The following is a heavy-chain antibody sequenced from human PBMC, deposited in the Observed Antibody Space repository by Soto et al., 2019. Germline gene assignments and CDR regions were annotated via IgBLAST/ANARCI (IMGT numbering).Heavy chain of an antibody. Sequence: EVQLLESGGGLVQPGGSLRLSCAASGFTFSSYAMSWVRQAPGKGLEWVSAISGSGGSTYYADSVKGRFTISRDNSKNTLYLQMNGLRAEDTAVYYCAKLDAFGYSGYEDYWGQGTLVTVSS. J-gene: IGHJ4*02. CDR3: AKLDAFGYSGYEDY. V-gene: IGHV3-23*01. CDR1: GFTFSSYA. CDR2: ISGSGGST. D-gene: IGHD5-12*01.